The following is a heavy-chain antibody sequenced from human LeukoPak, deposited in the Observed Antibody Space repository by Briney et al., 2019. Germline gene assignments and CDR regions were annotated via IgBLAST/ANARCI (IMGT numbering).Heavy chain of an antibody. CDR2: ISGSGGST. V-gene: IGHV3-23*01. J-gene: IGHJ4*02. Sequence: GGSLRLSCAASGFTFSSYAMSWVRQAPGKGLEWVSAISGSGGSTYYADSVKGRFTISRDNSKNTLYLQMNSLRAEDTAVYYCANIYCGGDCYYDYWGQGTLVTVSS. CDR1: GFTFSSYA. D-gene: IGHD2-21*02. CDR3: ANIYCGGDCYYDY.